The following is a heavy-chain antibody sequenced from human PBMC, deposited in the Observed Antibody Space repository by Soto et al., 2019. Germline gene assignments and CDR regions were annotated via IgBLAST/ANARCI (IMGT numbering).Heavy chain of an antibody. D-gene: IGHD2-21*01. CDR1: GYDFTAYP. CDR3: ARTGMVKRGDYDY. CDR2: ISTSSGVT. Sequence: QVHLVQSGPEVKKPGASVKVSCEPSGYDFTAYPISWVRQAPGQGLEWMGWISTSSGVTHYAQHFHGRVTMTTHTSTSTVYMELRSLKSDDTAVYYCARTGMVKRGDYDYWGQGTLVTVSS. J-gene: IGHJ4*02. V-gene: IGHV1-18*04.